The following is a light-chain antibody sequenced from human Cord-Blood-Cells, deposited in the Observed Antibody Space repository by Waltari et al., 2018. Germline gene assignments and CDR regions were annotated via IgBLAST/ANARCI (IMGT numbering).Light chain of an antibody. J-gene: IGLJ2*01. CDR1: SSDVGSYNL. Sequence: QSALTQPASVSGSPGQSITISCTGTSSDVGSYNLVSWYQQHPGKAPKLMIYEGSKRPSAVSNRFSGSKSGNTASLTIPGLQAEDEADYYCCSYAGSVVFGGGTKLTVL. CDR3: CSYAGSVV. V-gene: IGLV2-23*01. CDR2: EGS.